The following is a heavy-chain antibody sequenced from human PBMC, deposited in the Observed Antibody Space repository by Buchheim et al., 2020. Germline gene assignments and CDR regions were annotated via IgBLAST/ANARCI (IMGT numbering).Heavy chain of an antibody. D-gene: IGHD3-10*01. CDR1: GFTFSSYA. J-gene: IGHJ4*02. CDR3: ARAPHYDITMVRGVIITMDY. CDR2: ISYDGSNK. V-gene: IGHV3-30-3*01. Sequence: QVQLVESGGGVVQPGRSLRLSCAASGFTFSSYAMHWVRQAPGKGLEWVAVISYDGSNKYYADSVKGRFTISRENSKNTLYLQMNSLRAEDTAVYYCARAPHYDITMVRGVIITMDYWGQGTL.